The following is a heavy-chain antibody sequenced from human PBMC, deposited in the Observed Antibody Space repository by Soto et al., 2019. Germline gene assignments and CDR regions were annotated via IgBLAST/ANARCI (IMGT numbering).Heavy chain of an antibody. V-gene: IGHV1-69*06. Sequence: QVQLVQSGAEVKKPGSSVKVSCKASGGTFSSYAISWVRQAPGQGLEWMGGIIPFFGTANYAQKFQGRVTITADKSTSTAYMELSSLRSEDTAVYYCATSTIFGVVIISRDYYYGMDVWGQGTTVTVSS. J-gene: IGHJ6*02. CDR2: IIPFFGTA. CDR1: GGTFSSYA. CDR3: ATSTIFGVVIISRDYYYGMDV. D-gene: IGHD3-3*01.